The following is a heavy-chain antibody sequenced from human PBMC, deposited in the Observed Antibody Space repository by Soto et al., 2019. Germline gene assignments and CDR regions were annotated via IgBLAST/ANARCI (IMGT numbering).Heavy chain of an antibody. J-gene: IGHJ6*03. Sequence: SETLSLTCTVSGGSISSYYWSWIRQPPGKGLEWIGYIYYSGSTNYNPSLKSRVTISVDTSKNQFSLKLSSVTAADTAVYYCARVGKYGSGSYQYYYYMEVWGKGTTVTVSS. V-gene: IGHV4-59*01. D-gene: IGHD3-10*01. CDR2: IYYSGST. CDR3: ARVGKYGSGSYQYYYYMEV. CDR1: GGSISSYY.